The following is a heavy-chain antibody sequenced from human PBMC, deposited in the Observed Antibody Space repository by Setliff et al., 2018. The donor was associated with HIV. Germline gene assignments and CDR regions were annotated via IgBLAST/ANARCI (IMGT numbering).Heavy chain of an antibody. CDR2: IYYSGST. V-gene: IGHV4-39*07. CDR1: GETIRNGFYY. Sequence: PSETLSLTCTVSGETIRNGFYYWHWMRQPPGKGLEWIGSIYYSGSTHYKSSLKSRVTISVYTSKNQFSLRLSSVTAADTAVYYCARGGGPDTNFDSWGRGTLVTVSS. CDR3: ARGGGPDTNFDS. J-gene: IGHJ4*02.